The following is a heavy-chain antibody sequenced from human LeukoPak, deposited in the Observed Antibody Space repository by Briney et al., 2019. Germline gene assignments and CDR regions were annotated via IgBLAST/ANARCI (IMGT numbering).Heavy chain of an antibody. CDR3: AREIPTYYYMDV. J-gene: IGHJ6*03. CDR1: GGTFNNYA. Sequence: ASVKVSCKASGGTFNNYAMSWVRQAPGQGLEWMGGIIPIFGTTNYAQKFQGRVTITADESTSTAYMELSSLRSEDTAVYYCAREIPTYYYMDVWGKGTTVTISS. V-gene: IGHV1-69*13. CDR2: IIPIFGTT. D-gene: IGHD2-21*01.